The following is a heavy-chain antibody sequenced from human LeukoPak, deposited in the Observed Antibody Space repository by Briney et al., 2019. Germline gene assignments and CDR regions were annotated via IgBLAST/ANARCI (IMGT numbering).Heavy chain of an antibody. D-gene: IGHD3-10*01. CDR2: INPNSGGT. Sequence: ASVKVSCEASGYTFTGYYMHWVRQAPGQGLEWMGWINPNSGGTNYAQKFQGWVTMTRDTSISTAYMELSRLRSDDTAVYYCARRGAMVRGPAYHFDHWGQGVLVTVSS. J-gene: IGHJ4*02. CDR3: ARRGAMVRGPAYHFDH. V-gene: IGHV1-2*04. CDR1: GYTFTGYY.